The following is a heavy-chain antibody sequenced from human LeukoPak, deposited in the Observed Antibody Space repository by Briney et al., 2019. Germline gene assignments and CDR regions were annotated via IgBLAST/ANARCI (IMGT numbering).Heavy chain of an antibody. J-gene: IGHJ4*02. CDR3: ARDLPPYYFDY. Sequence: SVKVPCKASGGIFSSYAISWVRQAPGQGLEWMGRIIPILGIANYAQKFQGRVTITADKSTSTAYMDLSSLRSEDTAVYYCARDLPPYYFDYWGQGTLVTVSS. CDR1: GGIFSSYA. V-gene: IGHV1-69*04. CDR2: IIPILGIA.